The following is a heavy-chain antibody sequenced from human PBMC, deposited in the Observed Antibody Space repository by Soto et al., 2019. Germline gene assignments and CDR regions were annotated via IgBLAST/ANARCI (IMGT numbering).Heavy chain of an antibody. Sequence: ASVKVSCKXSGYTFTGYYMHWVRQAPGQGLEWMGWINPNSGGTNYAQKFQGRVTMTRDTSISTAYMELSRLRSDGTAVYYCARGRRYCTNGVCSTGYYFDYWGQGTLVTVSS. J-gene: IGHJ4*02. CDR1: GYTFTGYY. CDR2: INPNSGGT. V-gene: IGHV1-2*02. CDR3: ARGRRYCTNGVCSTGYYFDY. D-gene: IGHD2-8*01.